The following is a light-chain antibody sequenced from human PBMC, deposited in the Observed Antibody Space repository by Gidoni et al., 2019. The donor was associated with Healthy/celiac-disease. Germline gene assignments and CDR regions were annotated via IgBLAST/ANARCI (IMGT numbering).Light chain of an antibody. Sequence: QSVLTQPPAASGIPGQRVTISCSGSSSNIGSNTVNWYQQLPGTAPQLLIYSNNQRPSGVPDRFSGSKSGTSASLAISGLQSDDAADYYCAAWDDSLNGFYVFGTGTKVTVL. J-gene: IGLJ1*01. V-gene: IGLV1-44*01. CDR2: SNN. CDR1: SSNIGSNT. CDR3: AAWDDSLNGFYV.